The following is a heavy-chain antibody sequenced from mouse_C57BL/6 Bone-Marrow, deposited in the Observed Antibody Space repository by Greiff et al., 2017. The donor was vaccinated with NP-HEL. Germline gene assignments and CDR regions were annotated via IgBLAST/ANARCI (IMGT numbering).Heavy chain of an antibody. CDR2: IDPSDSET. CDR3: ARGTGREGFAY. Sequence: QVQLQQPGAELVRPGSSVKLSCKASGYTFTSYWMHWVKQRPIQGLEWIGNIDPSDSETHYNQKFKDKATLTVDKSSSTAYMQLSSLTSEDSAVYYCARGTGREGFAYWGQGTLVTVSA. V-gene: IGHV1-52*01. J-gene: IGHJ3*01. CDR1: GYTFTSYW. D-gene: IGHD4-1*01.